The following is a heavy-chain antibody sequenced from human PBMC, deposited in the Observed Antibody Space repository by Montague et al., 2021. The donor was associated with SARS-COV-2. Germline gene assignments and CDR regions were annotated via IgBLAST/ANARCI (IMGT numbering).Heavy chain of an antibody. CDR3: MRAGGFDNRPPI. D-gene: IGHD3-9*01. CDR2: IYQSGST. Sequence: SETLSFTCAVSGDSIMTTNWWSWVRQPPGKGLEWIGEIYQSGSTNYNPSLKSRVTMSVDKSKNQLSLELNSLTAADTALYYCMRAGGFDNRPPIWGQGALVTVSS. J-gene: IGHJ4*02. CDR1: GDSIMTTNW. V-gene: IGHV4-4*02.